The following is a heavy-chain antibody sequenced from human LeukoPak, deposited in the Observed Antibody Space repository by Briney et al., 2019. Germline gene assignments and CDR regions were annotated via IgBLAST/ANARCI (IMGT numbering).Heavy chain of an antibody. D-gene: IGHD1-26*01. CDR1: GFTFSSYD. Sequence: GGSLRLSCAASGFTFSSYDVHWVRQAPGKGLEWVAVMWDDKSNKYYADSVKGRFTISRDSSKNTLYLQMNNLGAEDTAMYYCARGRSGSYPPGIYWGQGTLVTVSS. CDR3: ARGRSGSYPPGIY. CDR2: MWDDKSNK. J-gene: IGHJ4*02. V-gene: IGHV3-33*01.